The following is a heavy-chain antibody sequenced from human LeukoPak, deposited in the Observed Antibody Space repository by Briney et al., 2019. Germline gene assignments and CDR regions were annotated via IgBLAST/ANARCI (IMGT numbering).Heavy chain of an antibody. CDR1: GGSISSYY. V-gene: IGHV4-59*01. Sequence: SETLSLTCTVSGGSISSYYWSWIRQPPGKGLEWIGYIYYSGSTNYNPSLKSRVTISVDTSKNQFSLKLSSVTAADTAVYYCARVIAAALDYWGQGTLVTVSS. J-gene: IGHJ4*02. CDR2: IYYSGST. CDR3: ARVIAAALDY. D-gene: IGHD6-13*01.